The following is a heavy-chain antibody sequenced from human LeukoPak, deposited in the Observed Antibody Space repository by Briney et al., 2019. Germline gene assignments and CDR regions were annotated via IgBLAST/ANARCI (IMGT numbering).Heavy chain of an antibody. D-gene: IGHD3-9*01. J-gene: IGHJ4*02. V-gene: IGHV3-21*01. Sequence: GGSLRLSCAASGFTFSDYYMSGVLQAPGKGLEWVSSITSGGDYIYYADSVKGRFTTSRDNAKNSLSLQLNSLRVEDTAVYYCARGHYDVLAASYKWTPDYWGQGTLVTVSS. CDR2: ITSGGDYI. CDR1: GFTFSDYY. CDR3: ARGHYDVLAASYKWTPDY.